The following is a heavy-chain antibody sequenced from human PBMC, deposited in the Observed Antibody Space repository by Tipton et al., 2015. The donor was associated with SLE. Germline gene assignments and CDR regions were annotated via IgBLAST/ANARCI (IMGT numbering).Heavy chain of an antibody. CDR3: ARDGYSSGWEGDFDH. CDR2: VYHSGHT. J-gene: IGHJ4*02. CDR1: GGSISSSNW. V-gene: IGHV4-4*01. D-gene: IGHD6-19*01. Sequence: TLSLTCAVSGGSISSSNWWSWVRQPPGKGLEWIGEVYHSGHTNYNPSLRSRLTISVDKSKNQFSLKLSSVTAADTAVYFCARDGYSSGWEGDFDHWGQGALVTVSS.